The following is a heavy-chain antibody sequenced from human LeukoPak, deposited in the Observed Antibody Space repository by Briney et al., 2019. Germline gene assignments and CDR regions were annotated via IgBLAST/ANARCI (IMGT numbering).Heavy chain of an antibody. J-gene: IGHJ5*02. CDR1: GFTFSSYS. D-gene: IGHD6-19*01. CDR2: ISSNGGST. CDR3: ARAPNPSPSSSGWGFDP. V-gene: IGHV3-64*01. Sequence: GGSLRLSCAASGFTFSSYSMNWVRQAPGKGLEYVSAISSNGGSTYYANSVKGRFTISRDNSKNTLYLQMGSLRAEDMAVYYCARAPNPSPSSSGWGFDPWGQGTLVTVSS.